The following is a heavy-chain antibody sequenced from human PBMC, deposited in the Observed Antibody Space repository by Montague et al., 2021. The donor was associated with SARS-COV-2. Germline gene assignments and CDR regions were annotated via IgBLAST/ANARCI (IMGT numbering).Heavy chain of an antibody. CDR3: AHKDKGEPYYFDY. D-gene: IGHD1-14*01. CDR2: IFWDDDK. CDR1: GFSLSTSGEG. V-gene: IGHV2-5*02. J-gene: IGHJ4*02. Sequence: PALVKPTQTLTLTCTVSGFSLSTSGEGVGWIRQPPGKALEWLALIFWDDDKRYSPSLKNRVTITKDTSKNQVVLRMTNMDPVDTATYCCAHKDKGEPYYFDYWGQGTLVTVSS.